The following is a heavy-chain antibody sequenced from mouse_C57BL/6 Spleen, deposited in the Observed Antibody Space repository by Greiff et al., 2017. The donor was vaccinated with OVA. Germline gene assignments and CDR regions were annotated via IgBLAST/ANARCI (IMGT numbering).Heavy chain of an antibody. D-gene: IGHD2-3*01. CDR2: INPGSGGT. CDR1: GYAFTNYL. J-gene: IGHJ3*01. V-gene: IGHV1-54*01. CDR3: ARSLYDGYFAWFAY. Sequence: VKVVESGAELVRPGTSVKVSCKASGYAFTNYLIEWVKQRPGQGLEWIGVINPGSGGTNYNEKFKGKATLTADKSSSTAYMQLSSLTSEDSAVYFCARSLYDGYFAWFAYWGQGTLVTVSA.